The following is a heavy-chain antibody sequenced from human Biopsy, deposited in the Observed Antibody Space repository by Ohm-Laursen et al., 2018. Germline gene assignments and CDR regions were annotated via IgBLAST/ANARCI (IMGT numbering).Heavy chain of an antibody. J-gene: IGHJ6*02. D-gene: IGHD2-21*01. CDR2: VNPVAEAT. Sequence: SVKVSCKASGYNFGNYYINWVRKVPGQGLEWLGVVNPVAEATMYAKKFQDRITLTRDASTNTVYMDLTSLTSEDTAVYYCARESPLRLGVCGAIRCFKEVFGMDVWGQGTTVIVSS. V-gene: IGHV1-46*01. CDR1: GYNFGNYY. CDR3: ARESPLRLGVCGAIRCFKEVFGMDV.